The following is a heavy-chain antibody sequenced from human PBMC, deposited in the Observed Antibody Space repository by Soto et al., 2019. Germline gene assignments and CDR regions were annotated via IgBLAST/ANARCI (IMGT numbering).Heavy chain of an antibody. V-gene: IGHV3-21*01. Sequence: GGSLRLSCAASGFTFSSYSMNWVRQAPGKGLEWVSSISSSSSYIYYADSVKGRFTISRDNAKNSLYLQMNSLRAEDTAVYYWAREGPYREVVVIANYYYYYYGMDVWGQGTTVTVSS. CDR3: AREGPYREVVVIANYYYYYYGMDV. CDR1: GFTFSSYS. CDR2: ISSSSSYI. D-gene: IGHD3-22*01. J-gene: IGHJ6*02.